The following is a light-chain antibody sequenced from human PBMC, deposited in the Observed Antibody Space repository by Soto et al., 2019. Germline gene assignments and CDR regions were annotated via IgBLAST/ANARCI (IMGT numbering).Light chain of an antibody. J-gene: IGKJ5*01. CDR2: GAS. CDR1: HSVRSS. Sequence: EIVTTQSPATLSVSPGERDTLSCRASHSVRSSLAWYQQKPGQAPRLLIHGASTRATGIPDRFSGSGSGTDFTLTISSLQSEDFAVYYCQQYNTWPLITFGPGTRLEI. CDR3: QQYNTWPLIT. V-gene: IGKV3-15*01.